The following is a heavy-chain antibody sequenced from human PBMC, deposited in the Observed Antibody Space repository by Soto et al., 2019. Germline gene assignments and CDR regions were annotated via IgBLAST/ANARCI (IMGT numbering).Heavy chain of an antibody. V-gene: IGHV3-11*05. CDR2: ISSSTSHT. J-gene: IGHJ4*02. Sequence: QVQLVESGGGLVKPGGSLRLSCAVNRFTFSDYYKTWIRQAPGKGLEWVSYISSSTSHTNYADSVKGRFTISRDNAKNSLFLQMNSLRSEDTAVYYCARGRGAAADYFWGQGTLVTVSS. CDR1: RFTFSDYY. CDR3: ARGRGAAADYF. D-gene: IGHD6-13*01.